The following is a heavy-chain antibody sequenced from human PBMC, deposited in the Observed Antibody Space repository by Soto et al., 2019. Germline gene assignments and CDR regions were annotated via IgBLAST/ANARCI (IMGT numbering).Heavy chain of an antibody. Sequence: PSETLSLTCAVSGASFSGSYWTWVRRPPGEGLEWIGEIHDNGSSSHNPSLKSRVTISVDTSKMQFSLKLRSVTVADTAIYYCARGRPYGGGCDPWGQGTLVTVSS. CDR1: GASFSGSY. CDR2: IHDNGSS. D-gene: IGHD6-25*01. V-gene: IGHV4-34*01. J-gene: IGHJ5*02. CDR3: ARGRPYGGGCDP.